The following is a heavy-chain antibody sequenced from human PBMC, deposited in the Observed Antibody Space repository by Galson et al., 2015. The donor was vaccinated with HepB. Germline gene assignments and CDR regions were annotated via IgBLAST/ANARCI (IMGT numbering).Heavy chain of an antibody. V-gene: IGHV3-30*02. CDR1: GFTFSSYA. J-gene: IGHJ1*01. D-gene: IGHD2-15*01. CDR2: VRSDGTHD. Sequence: SLRLSCAASGFTFSSYAMHWVRLAPGKGLEWVAYVRSDGTHDFYVDSVKGRFTISRDNSKNTLYLQMNSLTTEDTAIYYCAVVAGPATYFQHWGQGTLVTVSS. CDR3: AVVAGPATYFQH.